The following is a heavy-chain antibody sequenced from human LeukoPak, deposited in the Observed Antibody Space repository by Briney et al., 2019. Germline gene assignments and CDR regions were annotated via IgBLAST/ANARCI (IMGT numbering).Heavy chain of an antibody. CDR2: ISGSGGST. D-gene: IGHD2-8*01. V-gene: IGHV3-23*01. CDR1: GFTFSSYA. CDR3: ARDGLMVYAIYY. Sequence: GGPLRLSCAASGFTFSSYAMSWVRQAPGKGLEWVSAISGSGGSTYYADSVKGRFTISRDNSKNTLYLQMNSLRAEDTAVYYCARDGLMVYAIYYWGQGTLVTVSS. J-gene: IGHJ4*02.